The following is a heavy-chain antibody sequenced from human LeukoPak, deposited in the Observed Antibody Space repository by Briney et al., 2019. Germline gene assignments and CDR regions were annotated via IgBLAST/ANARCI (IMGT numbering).Heavy chain of an antibody. CDR1: GFSFNAHW. J-gene: IGHJ4*02. V-gene: IGHV3-7*01. Sequence: PGGSLRLSCAASGFSFNAHWMNWVRQAPGKGLEWLANINPDGSNRYYVDSVKGRFTISRDNARNSVYLQISSLRAEDTAVYYCSGRSGFNSIYSGQGTLVTVSS. CDR3: SGRSGFNSIY. D-gene: IGHD4-11*01. CDR2: INPDGSNR.